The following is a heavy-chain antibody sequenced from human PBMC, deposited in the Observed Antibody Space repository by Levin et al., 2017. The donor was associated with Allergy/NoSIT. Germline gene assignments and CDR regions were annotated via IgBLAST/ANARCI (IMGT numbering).Heavy chain of an antibody. CDR3: ARQQGASYMDV. CDR2: IYYTGTT. Sequence: PSETLSLTCTVSGGSISSGGYYWGWIRQHPRKGLEWIGYIYYTGTTYYNPSLKSRLTMSVDTSKNLFSLRLSSVTAADTAVYYCARQQGASYMDVWGKGTTVTVSS. J-gene: IGHJ6*03. D-gene: IGHD6-13*01. V-gene: IGHV4-31*03. CDR1: GGSISSGGYY.